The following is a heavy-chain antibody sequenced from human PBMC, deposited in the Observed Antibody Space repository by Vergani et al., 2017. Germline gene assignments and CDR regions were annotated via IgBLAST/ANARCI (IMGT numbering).Heavy chain of an antibody. CDR2: INPNSGGT. V-gene: IGHV1-2*02. J-gene: IGHJ5*02. CDR3: ARDRNVDIVATSKEGFDP. Sequence: QVQLVQSGAEVKKPGASVKVSCKASGYTFTGYYMHWVRQAPGQGLEWMGWINPNSGGTNYAQKFQGRVTMTRDTSISTAYMELSRLRSDDTAVYYCARDRNVDIVATSKEGFDPWGQGTLVTVSS. D-gene: IGHD5-12*01. CDR1: GYTFTGYY.